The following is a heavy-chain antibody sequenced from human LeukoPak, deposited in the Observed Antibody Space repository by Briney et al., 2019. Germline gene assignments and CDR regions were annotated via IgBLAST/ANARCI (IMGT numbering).Heavy chain of an antibody. Sequence: PGGSLRLSCAASGFTFSSYSMNWVRQAPGKGLEWVSSISSSSYIYYADSVKGRFTISRDNAKNSLYLQMNSLRAEDTAVYYCARDLEMATMLDWGQGTLVTVSS. CDR3: ARDLEMATMLD. J-gene: IGHJ4*02. CDR2: ISSSSYI. D-gene: IGHD5-24*01. V-gene: IGHV3-21*01. CDR1: GFTFSSYS.